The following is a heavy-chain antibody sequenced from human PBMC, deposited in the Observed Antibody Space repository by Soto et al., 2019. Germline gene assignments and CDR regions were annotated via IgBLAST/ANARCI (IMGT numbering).Heavy chain of an antibody. Sequence: SVKVSCKASGGTFSSYAISWVRQAPGQGLEWMGGIIPIFGTANYAQRFQGRVTITADESTSTAYMELNSLKTEDTAVYYCTRHVDCSGGSCYSGYYYYMDVWGKGTTVTVSS. CDR3: TRHVDCSGGSCYSGYYYYMDV. V-gene: IGHV1-69*13. J-gene: IGHJ6*03. CDR2: IIPIFGTA. D-gene: IGHD2-15*01. CDR1: GGTFSSYA.